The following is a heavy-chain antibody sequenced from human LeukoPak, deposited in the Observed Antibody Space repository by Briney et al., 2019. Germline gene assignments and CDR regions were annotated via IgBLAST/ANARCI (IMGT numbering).Heavy chain of an antibody. J-gene: IGHJ5*02. CDR3: ARYTQNWFDP. CDR2: IKKDGSEK. D-gene: IGHD2-2*02. V-gene: IGHV3-7*04. CDR1: GFTFSSYW. Sequence: GGSLRLSCAASGFTFSSYWMTWVRQAPGKGLEWVANIKKDGSEKYYVDSVKGRLTISRDNTKNSLYLQMGSLRAEDTAVYYCARYTQNWFDPWGQGTLVTVSS.